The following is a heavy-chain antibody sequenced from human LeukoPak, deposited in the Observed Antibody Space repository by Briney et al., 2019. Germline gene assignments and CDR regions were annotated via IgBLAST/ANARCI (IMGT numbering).Heavy chain of an antibody. Sequence: PGGSLRLSCAASGFTFTSYWMSWVRQAPGKGLEWVANIKEDGSEKYYVDSVKGRFTISGDNAKNSLYLQMNSLRAEDTAVYFCARTRALDYWGQGTLVTVSS. V-gene: IGHV3-7*01. J-gene: IGHJ4*02. CDR2: IKEDGSEK. CDR3: ARTRALDY. CDR1: GFTFTSYW.